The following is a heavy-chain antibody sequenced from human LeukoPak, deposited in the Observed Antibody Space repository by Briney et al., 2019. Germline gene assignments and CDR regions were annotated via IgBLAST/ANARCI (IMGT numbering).Heavy chain of an antibody. CDR1: GFTFSSYW. CDR3: AKGSHFDY. Sequence: GGSLRLSCAASGFTFSSYWMSWARQAPGKGLEWVSSICGGDNTDTYYAESVKGRFTISRDNSKNTLYLQMNSLRAEDTAVYYCAKGSHFDYWGQGTLATV. J-gene: IGHJ4*02. V-gene: IGHV3-23*01. CDR2: ICGGDNTDT.